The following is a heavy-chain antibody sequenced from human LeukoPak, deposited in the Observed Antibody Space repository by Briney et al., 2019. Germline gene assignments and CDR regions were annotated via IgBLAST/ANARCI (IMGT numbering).Heavy chain of an antibody. V-gene: IGHV3-23*01. D-gene: IGHD5-18*01. CDR3: AEDTAMDSYNWFDP. Sequence: PGGSLRLSCAASGFTFSSYAMSWVRQAPGKGLEWVSAISGSGGSTYYADPVKGRFTISRDNSKNALYLQMNSLRAEDTAVYYCAEDTAMDSYNWFDPWGQGTLVTVSS. CDR2: ISGSGGST. J-gene: IGHJ5*02. CDR1: GFTFSSYA.